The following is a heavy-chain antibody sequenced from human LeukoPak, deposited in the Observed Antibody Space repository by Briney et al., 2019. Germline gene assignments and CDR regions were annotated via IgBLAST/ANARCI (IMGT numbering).Heavy chain of an antibody. CDR2: INPSGGST. CDR3: ARSGPYYYGSGGNWFDP. Sequence: ASVKVSCKASGYTFTSYYMHWVRQAPGQGLEWMGIINPSGGSTSYAQKLQGRVTMTRDTSTSTVYMELSSLRSEDTAVYYCARSGPYYYGSGGNWFDPWGQGTLVTVSS. J-gene: IGHJ5*02. CDR1: GYTFTSYY. D-gene: IGHD3-10*01. V-gene: IGHV1-46*01.